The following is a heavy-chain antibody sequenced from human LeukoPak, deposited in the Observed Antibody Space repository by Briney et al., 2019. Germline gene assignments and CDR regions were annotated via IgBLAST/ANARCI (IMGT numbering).Heavy chain of an antibody. D-gene: IGHD6-19*01. Sequence: SETLSLTCTVSGGSIGTYYWSWIRQPPGKGLEYIAYIYYTGSTDYNPSFKSRVRVSLDTSKNQFSLVLNSVTAADTAVYYCARGRYGGGWYDYWGQGTLVTVSS. J-gene: IGHJ4*02. CDR2: IYYTGST. CDR1: GGSIGTYY. CDR3: ARGRYGGGWYDY. V-gene: IGHV4-59*01.